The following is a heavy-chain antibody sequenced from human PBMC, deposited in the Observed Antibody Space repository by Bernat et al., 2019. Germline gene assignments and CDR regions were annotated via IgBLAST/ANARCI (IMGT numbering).Heavy chain of an antibody. J-gene: IGHJ4*02. V-gene: IGHV3-7*03. D-gene: IGHD1-1*01. CDR2: INQDGSET. CDR3: ARSPGTGTVDY. CDR1: GCIFNTNW. Sequence: EVQRVESRGDLVQPGGSLRLSCAASGCIFNTNWRSWVRQAPGKGLEGVANINQDGSETYYLDSVRGRFAISIYNANNSLFLPMNSLRVEDTAVYYCARSPGTGTVDYWGPGTLVTVSS.